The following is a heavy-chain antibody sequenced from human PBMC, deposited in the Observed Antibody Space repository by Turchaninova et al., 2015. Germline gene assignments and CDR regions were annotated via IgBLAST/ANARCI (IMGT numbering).Heavy chain of an antibody. CDR2: ISSDGSSE. J-gene: IGHJ4*02. CDR1: GFTFRTSA. Sequence: QVQLVESGGGVVQPGRSLRLSCAASGFTFRTSAMHWVRQAPGKGLEWVAVISSDGSSENYADSVKGRFSISRDNSKNTLYLQINSLRPEDTAVYYCARGPTETIAVADYWGQGTLVTVSS. D-gene: IGHD6-19*01. V-gene: IGHV3-30*03. CDR3: ARGPTETIAVADY.